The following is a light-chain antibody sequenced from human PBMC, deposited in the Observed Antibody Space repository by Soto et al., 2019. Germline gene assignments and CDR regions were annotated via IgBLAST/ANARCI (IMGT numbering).Light chain of an antibody. CDR3: QQYMSSVT. J-gene: IGKJ1*01. Sequence: EIVLTQSPGSLSLSPGERATLSCRASQSVDSTFFAWYQKKPGQAPRLLIYGASKRATGVPDRFSGSGSGTDFTLTISRLEPEDLAVYYCQQYMSSVTFGQGTKVEI. CDR1: QSVDSTF. V-gene: IGKV3-20*01. CDR2: GAS.